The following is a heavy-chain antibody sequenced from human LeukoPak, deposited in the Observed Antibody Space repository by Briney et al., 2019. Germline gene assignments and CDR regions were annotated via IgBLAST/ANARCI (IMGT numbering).Heavy chain of an antibody. V-gene: IGHV4-39*01. D-gene: IGHD3-3*01. CDR2: IYYSGST. J-gene: IGHJ4*02. CDR3: AGWGDYDFWSGTLWDY. Sequence: SETLSLTCTVSGGSISSSSYYWGWIRQPPGKGLEWIGSIYYSGSTYYNPSLKSRVTISVDTSKNQFSLKLSSVTAADTAVYYCAGWGDYDFWSGTLWDYWGQGTLVTVSS. CDR1: GGSISSSSYY.